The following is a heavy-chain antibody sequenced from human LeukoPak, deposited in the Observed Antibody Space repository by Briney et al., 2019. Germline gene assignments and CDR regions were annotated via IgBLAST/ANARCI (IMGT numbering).Heavy chain of an antibody. CDR3: ARDRDSSSWYYYYYYMDV. CDR2: ISSSSSYI. J-gene: IGHJ6*03. CDR1: GFTFSSYS. Sequence: GGSLRLSCAASGFTFSSYSTNWVRQAPGKGLEWVSSISSSSSYIYYADSVKGRFTISRDNAKNSLYLQMNSLRAEDTAVYYCARDRDSSSWYYYYYYMDVWGKGTTVTVSS. V-gene: IGHV3-21*01. D-gene: IGHD6-13*01.